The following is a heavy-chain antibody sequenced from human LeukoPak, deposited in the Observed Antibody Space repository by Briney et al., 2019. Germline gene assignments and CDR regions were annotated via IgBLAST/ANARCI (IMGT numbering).Heavy chain of an antibody. CDR2: INHSGST. V-gene: IGHV4-34*01. J-gene: IGHJ5*02. Sequence: SETLSLTCAVYGGSFSGYYWSWIRQPPGKGLEWIGEINHSGSTNYNPSLKSRVTISVDTSKNQFSLKLSSVTAADTAVYYCAGSSRPAAGPVWFDPWGQGTLVTVSS. CDR3: AGSSRPAAGPVWFDP. CDR1: GGSFSGYY. D-gene: IGHD6-13*01.